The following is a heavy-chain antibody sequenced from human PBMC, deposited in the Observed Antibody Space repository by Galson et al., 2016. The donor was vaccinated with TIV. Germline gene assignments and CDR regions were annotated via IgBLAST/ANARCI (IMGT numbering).Heavy chain of an antibody. CDR2: INAGNGNT. CDR1: GYTFANYI. D-gene: IGHD1-1*01. CDR3: ARDPGYFVY. Sequence: SGYTFANYIMHWVRQAPGQRLEWMGWINAGNGNTKYSQKFQGRVTITRDTSASTAYMELSSLRSEDTAVYYCARDPGYFVYWGQGTLVTVSS. J-gene: IGHJ4*02. V-gene: IGHV1-3*01.